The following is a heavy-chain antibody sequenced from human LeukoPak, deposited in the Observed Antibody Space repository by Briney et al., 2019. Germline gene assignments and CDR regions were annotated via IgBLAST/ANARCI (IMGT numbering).Heavy chain of an antibody. D-gene: IGHD3-22*01. CDR2: ISYDGSNK. J-gene: IGHJ4*02. CDR3: ARDPLVRYYDSSGYHVTTPFDY. Sequence: GGSLRRSCAASGFTFSSYAMHWVRQAPGKWLEWVAVISYDGSNKYYADSVKGRFTISRDNSKNTLYLQMNSLRAEDTAVYYCARDPLVRYYDSSGYHVTTPFDYWGQGTLVTVSS. V-gene: IGHV3-30-3*01. CDR1: GFTFSSYA.